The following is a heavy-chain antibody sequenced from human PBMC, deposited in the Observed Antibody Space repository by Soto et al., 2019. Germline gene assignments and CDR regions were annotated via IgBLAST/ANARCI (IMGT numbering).Heavy chain of an antibody. V-gene: IGHV3-64*01. CDR1: GYTFTDFG. D-gene: IGHD3-22*01. J-gene: IGHJ4*02. CDR2: ISSNGGST. CDR3: ARGSSSGYFDY. Sequence: GASVKVSCKASGYTFTDFGISWVRQAPGKGLEYVSAISSNGGSTYYANSMKGRLTMSRDNSKNTLYLQMGSLRAEDMAVYYCARGSSSGYFDYWGQGTLVTVSS.